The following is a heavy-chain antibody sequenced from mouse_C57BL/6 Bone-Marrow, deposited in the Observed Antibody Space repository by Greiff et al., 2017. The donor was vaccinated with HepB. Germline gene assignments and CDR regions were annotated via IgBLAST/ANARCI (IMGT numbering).Heavy chain of an antibody. CDR3: SRRGYYYGSRDYAMDF. CDR1: GFTFSDYG. Sequence: EVQLVESGGGLVKPGGSLKLSCAASGFTFSDYGMHWVRQAPEKGLEWVAYISSGSSTIYYADTVKGRFTISRDNAKNTLFLQMTSLRSEDTAMYDCSRRGYYYGSRDYAMDFWGQGTSVTVSS. D-gene: IGHD1-1*01. J-gene: IGHJ4*01. CDR2: ISSGSSTI. V-gene: IGHV5-17*01.